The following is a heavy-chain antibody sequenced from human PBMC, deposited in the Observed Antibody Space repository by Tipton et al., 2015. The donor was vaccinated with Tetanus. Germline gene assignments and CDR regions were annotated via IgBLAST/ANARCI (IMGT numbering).Heavy chain of an antibody. CDR3: ARSFFDGSGYKIDI. J-gene: IGHJ4*02. CDR2: INYSGTT. D-gene: IGHD3-22*01. Sequence: TLSLTCAVYGGTFSGYYWNWIRQPPGKGLEWIGEINYSGTTNYNPSLKSRVNMSVDTSKNQFSLQLSSMTAADTAVVFCARSFFDGSGYKIDIWGQVTLVTVSS. CDR1: GGTFSGYY. V-gene: IGHV4-34*01.